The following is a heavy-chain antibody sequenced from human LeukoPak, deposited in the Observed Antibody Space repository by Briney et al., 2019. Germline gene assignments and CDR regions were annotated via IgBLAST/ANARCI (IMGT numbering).Heavy chain of an antibody. D-gene: IGHD3-22*01. CDR1: GGTFTSYA. J-gene: IGHJ4*02. V-gene: IGHV1-69*05. CDR3: ATVNQAYYDSSCISPPFDY. Sequence: ASVKVSCKASGGTFTSYAISWVRQAPGQGLEWMGGIIPIFGTANYAQKYQRRVTITTDESTSTAYMELSSLRSEDTAVYYCATVNQAYYDSSCISPPFDYWGQGTLVTVSS. CDR2: IIPIFGTA.